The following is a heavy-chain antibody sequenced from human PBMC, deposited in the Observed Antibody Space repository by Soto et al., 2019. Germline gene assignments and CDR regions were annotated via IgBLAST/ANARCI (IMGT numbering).Heavy chain of an antibody. CDR1: GYTFTSYD. V-gene: IGHV1-8*01. CDR3: ARGRGRRSPTHYYGLDV. D-gene: IGHD4-17*01. CDR2: MNPNSGNT. J-gene: IGHJ6*02. Sequence: QVQLVQSGAEVKKPGASVKVSCKASGYTFTSYDINWVRQATGQGLEWMGWMNPNSGNTGYAQKLRGRGCSTRNTSISRAYMELSSLRSEDTAVYYCARGRGRRSPTHYYGLDVWGQGTTVTVSS.